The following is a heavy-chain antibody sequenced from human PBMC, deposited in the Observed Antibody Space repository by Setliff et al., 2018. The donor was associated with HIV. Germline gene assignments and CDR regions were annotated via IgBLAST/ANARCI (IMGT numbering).Heavy chain of an antibody. V-gene: IGHV1-18*03. CDR2: ISAYNGDT. CDR3: ARNPRIAVAGTDYYYYMDV. D-gene: IGHD6-19*01. Sequence: ASVKVSCKASGYTFTGYAISWVRQAPGQGLEWLGWISAYNGDTNYAQKVQGRVSMTIDTSTSTAYMELRSLRSDDMAVYYCARNPRIAVAGTDYYYYMDVWGKGTTVTSP. CDR1: GYTFTGYA. J-gene: IGHJ6*03.